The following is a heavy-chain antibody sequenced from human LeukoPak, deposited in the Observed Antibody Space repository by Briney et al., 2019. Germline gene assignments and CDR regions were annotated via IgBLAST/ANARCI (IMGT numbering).Heavy chain of an antibody. CDR3: AREALGEQLDY. CDR2: MYDSGRT. Sequence: SETLSLTCTVSGGSNSSSSDFWGWIRQPPGKGLDWIGTMYDSGRTYYNSSLKSRVTISVDTSKNQFSLKLSSVTAADTAVYYCAREALGEQLDYWGQGTLVTVSS. D-gene: IGHD3-16*01. CDR1: GGSNSSSSDF. V-gene: IGHV4-39*07. J-gene: IGHJ4*02.